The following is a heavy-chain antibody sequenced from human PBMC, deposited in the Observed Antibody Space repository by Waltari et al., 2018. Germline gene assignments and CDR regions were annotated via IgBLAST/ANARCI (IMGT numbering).Heavy chain of an antibody. V-gene: IGHV3-53*01. CDR3: ATADNQDYGDYLDY. D-gene: IGHD4-17*01. CDR1: GLTVSSNY. Sequence: EVHLVDSGGGLIQPGGSLILSSAASGLTVSSNYMSWFRQAPGKGLEWVSVIYTGGSTYYAESVKGRFTSSRDNSKNTLYLQMSGLRAEDTAVYYCATADNQDYGDYLDYWGQGTLVTVAS. J-gene: IGHJ4*02. CDR2: IYTGGST.